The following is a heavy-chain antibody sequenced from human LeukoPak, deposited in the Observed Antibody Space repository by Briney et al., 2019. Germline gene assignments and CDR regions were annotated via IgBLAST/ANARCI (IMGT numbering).Heavy chain of an antibody. CDR1: GFTFSSSW. CDR3: ARVRQGDDRTPALWFGEPDDAFDI. Sequence: PGGSLRLSCAASGFTFSSSWMSWVRQAPGKGLEWVAFIRYDGSNKYYADSVKGRFTISRDNSKNTLYLQMNSLRAEDTAVYYCARVRQGDDRTPALWFGEPDDAFDIWGQGTMVTVSS. V-gene: IGHV3-30*02. CDR2: IRYDGSNK. D-gene: IGHD3-10*01. J-gene: IGHJ3*02.